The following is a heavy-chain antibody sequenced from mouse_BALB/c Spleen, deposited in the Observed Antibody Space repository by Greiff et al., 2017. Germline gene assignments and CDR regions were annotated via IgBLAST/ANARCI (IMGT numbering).Heavy chain of an antibody. D-gene: IGHD2-1*01. CDR2: IDPYYGGT. J-gene: IGHJ1*01. V-gene: IGHV1-39*01. Sequence: EVQLQESGPELEKPGASVKISCKASGYSFTGYNMNWVKQSNGKSLEWIGNIDPYYGGTSYNQKFKGKATLTVDKSSSTAYMQLKSLTSEDSAVYYCASKYGNYWYFDVWGAGTTVTVSS. CDR1: GYSFTGYN. CDR3: ASKYGNYWYFDV.